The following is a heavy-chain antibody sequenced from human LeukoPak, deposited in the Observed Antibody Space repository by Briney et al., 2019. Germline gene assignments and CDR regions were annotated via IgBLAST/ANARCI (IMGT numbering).Heavy chain of an antibody. V-gene: IGHV3-73*01. CDR3: ARDSRYYYDSRNYDNVAFDM. CDR1: GFIFSGSA. Sequence: PGGSLRLSCAASGFIFSGSAMHWVRQASGKGLEWVGRIRSKANSYATAYAASVKGRFTISRDDSKNTAYLQMNSLKTEDTAVYYCARDSRYYYDSRNYDNVAFDMWGQGTMVTVSS. J-gene: IGHJ3*02. D-gene: IGHD3-10*01. CDR2: IRSKANSYAT.